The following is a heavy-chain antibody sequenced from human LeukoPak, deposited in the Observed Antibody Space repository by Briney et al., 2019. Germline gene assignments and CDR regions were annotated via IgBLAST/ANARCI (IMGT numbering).Heavy chain of an antibody. V-gene: IGHV3-13*01. J-gene: IGHJ3*02. CDR2: IGTAGDT. CDR3: ARGLFLSGYLDAFDI. D-gene: IGHD3-22*01. CDR1: GFTFSSYD. Sequence: GGSLRLSCAASGFTFSSYDMHWVRQATGKVLEWVSAIGTAGDTYYPGSVKGRFTISRENAKNSLYLQMNSLRAGDTAVYYCARGLFLSGYLDAFDIWGQGTVVTVSS.